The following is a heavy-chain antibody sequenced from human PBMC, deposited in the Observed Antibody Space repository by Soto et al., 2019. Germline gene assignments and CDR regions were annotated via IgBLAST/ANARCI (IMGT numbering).Heavy chain of an antibody. CDR3: GRESGETWDYETS. V-gene: IGHV4-61*02. Sequence: KTSETLSLTCTVSGGSISSGGYYWSWIRQHPGKGLEWIGRLNTYGNTHYNPSLKSRVTVSVDTSRNQFFLTLRSVTAADSAVYHCGRESGETWDYETSWGQGTPVTVSS. CDR1: GGSISSGGYY. D-gene: IGHD1-7*01. J-gene: IGHJ5*02. CDR2: LNTYGNT.